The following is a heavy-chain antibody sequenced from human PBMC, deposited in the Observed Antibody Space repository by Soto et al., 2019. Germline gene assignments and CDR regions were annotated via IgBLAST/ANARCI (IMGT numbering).Heavy chain of an antibody. J-gene: IGHJ6*02. CDR1: GGTINNNP. CDR3: ARAFHYYDTRISYAAFHFYGMDV. Sequence: HAQLVQSGAEVKKPGSSVKVSCKASGGTINNNPIGWVRQAPGQGLEWMGGIVPIFGSPNVARSFRGRVTISADAPTNTAYMELSSLRPEDTAIYYCARAFHYYDTRISYAAFHFYGMDVWGQGTTVIVSS. V-gene: IGHV1-69*01. D-gene: IGHD3-22*01. CDR2: IVPIFGSP.